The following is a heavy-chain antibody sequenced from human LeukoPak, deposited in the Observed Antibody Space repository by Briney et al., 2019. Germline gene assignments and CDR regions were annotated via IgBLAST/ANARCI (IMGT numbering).Heavy chain of an antibody. CDR3: ARDWMGYSGSYYYFDY. CDR1: GYTFTSYY. CDR2: INPSGGST. J-gene: IGHJ4*02. Sequence: ASVKVSCKASGYTFTSYYMHWVRQAPGQGLEWMGIINPSGGSTSYAQKFQGRVTITADKSTSTAYMELSSLRSEDTAVYYCARDWMGYSGSYYYFDYWAREPWSPSPQ. V-gene: IGHV1-46*01. D-gene: IGHD1-26*01.